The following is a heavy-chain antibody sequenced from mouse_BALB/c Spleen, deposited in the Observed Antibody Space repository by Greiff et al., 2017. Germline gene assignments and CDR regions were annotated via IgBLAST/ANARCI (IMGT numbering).Heavy chain of an antibody. CDR1: GYTFTSYV. Sequence: VQLKQSGPELVKPGASVKMSCKASGYTFTSYVMHWVKQKPGQGLEWIGYINPYNDGTKYNEKFKGKATLTSDKSSSTAYMELSSLTSEDSAVYYCASNYGSSLYAMDYWGQGTSVTVSS. V-gene: IGHV1-14*01. CDR3: ASNYGSSLYAMDY. J-gene: IGHJ4*01. D-gene: IGHD1-1*01. CDR2: INPYNDGT.